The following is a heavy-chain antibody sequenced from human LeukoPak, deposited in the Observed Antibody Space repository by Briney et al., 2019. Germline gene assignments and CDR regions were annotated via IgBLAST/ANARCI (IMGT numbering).Heavy chain of an antibody. Sequence: GASVKVSCKASEGTFSSYAISWVRQAPGQGLEWMGGIIPIFGTANYAQKFQGRVTITADESTSTAYMELSSLRSEDTAVYYCARAFRSIFGEVIIGYWGQGTLVTVSS. CDR2: IIPIFGTA. D-gene: IGHD3-3*01. V-gene: IGHV1-69*01. CDR1: EGTFSSYA. J-gene: IGHJ4*02. CDR3: ARAFRSIFGEVIIGY.